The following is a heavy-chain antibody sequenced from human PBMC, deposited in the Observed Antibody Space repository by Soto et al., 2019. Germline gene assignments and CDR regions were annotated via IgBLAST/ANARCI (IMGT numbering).Heavy chain of an antibody. V-gene: IGHV3-74*01. J-gene: IGHJ4*02. CDR3: ARGGAMGVDY. CDR2: IYFDGITT. Sequence: RESLRLSCTASGFTFNTHWMHWVRQAPGKGLVWVSRIYFDGITTNYADSVKGRLTVSRDNAKNTVYLHVNTLRDEDTAVYYCARGGAMGVDYWGQGTLVTVSS. CDR1: GFTFNTHW. D-gene: IGHD1-26*01.